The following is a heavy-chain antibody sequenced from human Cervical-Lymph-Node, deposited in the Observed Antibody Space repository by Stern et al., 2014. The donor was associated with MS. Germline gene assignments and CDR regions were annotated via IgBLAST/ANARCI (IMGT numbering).Heavy chain of an antibody. CDR1: GYTFTTFY. D-gene: IGHD3-10*01. CDR2: INPSDGST. CDR3: ARDLVDGRVGGPGSLDY. V-gene: IGHV1-46*03. J-gene: IGHJ4*02. Sequence: VQLVESGAEVKKPGASVRVSCRASGYTFTTFYIHWVRQAPGQGLEWMGVINPSDGSTSSAQRFQDRVTMTRDTSTSAVSMELTSLRSEDTAVYYCARDLVDGRVGGPGSLDYWGQGTLVTVSS.